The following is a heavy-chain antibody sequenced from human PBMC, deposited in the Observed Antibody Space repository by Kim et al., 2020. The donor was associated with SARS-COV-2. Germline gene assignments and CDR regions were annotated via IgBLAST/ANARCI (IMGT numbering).Heavy chain of an antibody. D-gene: IGHD5-18*01. Sequence: AASVKGRFTIASDNSKKELYLQMNSLRAEDTAEYYCAKDPGEYSFGYYHHWGQGTLVTVSS. J-gene: IGHJ1*01. V-gene: IGHV3-23*01. CDR3: AKDPGEYSFGYYHH.